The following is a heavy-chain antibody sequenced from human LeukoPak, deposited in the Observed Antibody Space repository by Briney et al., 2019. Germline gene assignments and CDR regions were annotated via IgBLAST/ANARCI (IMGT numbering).Heavy chain of an antibody. CDR2: IRSKANSYAT. CDR1: GFTFSGSA. V-gene: IGHV3-73*01. J-gene: IGHJ3*02. Sequence: PGGSLRLSCAASGFTFSGSAMHWVRQASRKGLEWVGRIRSKANSYATAYAASVKGRFTISRDDSKNTAYLQMNSLKTEDTAVYYCTRHVPFYDYVWGSFSADAFDIWGQGTMVTVSS. D-gene: IGHD3-16*01. CDR3: TRHVPFYDYVWGSFSADAFDI.